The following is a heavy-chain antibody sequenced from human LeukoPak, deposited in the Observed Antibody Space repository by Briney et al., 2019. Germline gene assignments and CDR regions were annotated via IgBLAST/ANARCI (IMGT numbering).Heavy chain of an antibody. J-gene: IGHJ4*02. CDR3: SKNGYYDGSGYYMYYFDH. CDR1: GFTFNTYG. Sequence: GGSLRLSCAASGFTFNTYGMSWVRQAPGKGLEWVSTISISDDTTYYADSVKGRFTISRDTSKNTLYLQMNSLRAEDTAVYYCSKNGYYDGSGYYMYYFDHWGQGTPVTVSS. D-gene: IGHD3-22*01. V-gene: IGHV3-23*01. CDR2: ISISDDTT.